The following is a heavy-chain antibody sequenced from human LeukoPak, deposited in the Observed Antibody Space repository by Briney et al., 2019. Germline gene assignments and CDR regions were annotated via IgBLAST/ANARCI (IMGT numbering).Heavy chain of an antibody. V-gene: IGHV4-38-2*02. Sequence: PSETMSLTCAVSGYSLSSGYYCGWLRQPPGKGLEWIGSIYHSGSTYYNPSLKSRVTISVDTSKNQFSLKPSSVTAADTAVYYCARDPPLGSCSTISCPHLDYWGQGTLVTVSS. CDR3: ARDPPLGSCSTISCPHLDY. J-gene: IGHJ4*02. D-gene: IGHD2-2*01. CDR1: GYSLSSGYY. CDR2: IYHSGST.